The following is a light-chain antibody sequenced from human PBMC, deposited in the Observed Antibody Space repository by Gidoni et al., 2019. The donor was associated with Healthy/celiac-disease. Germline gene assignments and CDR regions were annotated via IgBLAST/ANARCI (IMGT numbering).Light chain of an antibody. CDR1: QSVSSY. J-gene: IGKJ4*01. V-gene: IGKV3-11*01. Sequence: EIVLTQSPATLSLSPGERATLSCRPSQSVSSYLAWYQQKPGQAPRLLIYDASNRATGIPARFSGSGSGTDFTLTISSLEPEDFAVYCCQQRSNWLTFGGGTKVEIK. CDR3: QQRSNWLT. CDR2: DAS.